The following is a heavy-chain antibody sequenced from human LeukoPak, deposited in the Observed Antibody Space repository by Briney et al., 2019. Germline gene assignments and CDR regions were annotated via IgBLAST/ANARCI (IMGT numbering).Heavy chain of an antibody. D-gene: IGHD1-26*01. J-gene: IGHJ4*02. CDR2: IKQDGSEK. V-gene: IGHV3-7*05. CDR3: ARDKSVGATPFDY. CDR1: GFTFSNYW. Sequence: GGSLRLSCAASGFTFSNYWMGWVRQAPGKGLERVANIKQDGSEKYYVDSVKGRFTISRDNAKKSLYLQMNSLRAEDTAVYYCARDKSVGATPFDYWGRGTLVTVSS.